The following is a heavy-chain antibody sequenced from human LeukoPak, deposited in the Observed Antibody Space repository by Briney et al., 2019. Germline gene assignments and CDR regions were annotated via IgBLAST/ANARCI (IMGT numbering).Heavy chain of an antibody. CDR1: GGSFSGYY. Sequence: SETLSLTCAVYGGSFSGYYRSWIRQPPGKGLEWIGEINHSGSTNYNPSLKSRVTISVDTSKNQFSLKLTSVTAADTAVYYCARGVTMIVVVIHDWYFDLWGRGTLVTVSS. V-gene: IGHV4-34*01. CDR3: ARGVTMIVVVIHDWYFDL. D-gene: IGHD3-22*01. J-gene: IGHJ2*01. CDR2: INHSGST.